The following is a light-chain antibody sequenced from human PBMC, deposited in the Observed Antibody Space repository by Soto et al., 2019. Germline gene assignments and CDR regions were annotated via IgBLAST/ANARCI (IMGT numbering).Light chain of an antibody. V-gene: IGLV2-14*01. CDR2: EVS. J-gene: IGLJ1*01. CDR3: SSYTSSSTPV. CDR1: SSDVGGYKY. Sequence: QSALTQPASVSGSPGQSITISCTGTSSDVGGYKYVSWYQQHPGKAPKLMIYEVSSRPSGVSNRFSGSKSGNTASLTIPGLQAEDEADYYCSSYTSSSTPVFGTGTKVTVL.